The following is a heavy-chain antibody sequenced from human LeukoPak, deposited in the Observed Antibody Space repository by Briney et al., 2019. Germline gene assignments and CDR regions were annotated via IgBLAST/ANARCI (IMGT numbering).Heavy chain of an antibody. CDR3: ARVAATNYFDY. CDR1: GGSISSYY. V-gene: IGHV4-59*08. Sequence: SETLSLTCTVSGGSISSYYWSWIRQPPGKGLEWIGYIYYSGSTYYNPSLKSRVTISVDTSKNQFSLKLSSVTAADTAVYYCARVAATNYFDYWGQGTLVTVSS. J-gene: IGHJ4*02. CDR2: IYYSGST. D-gene: IGHD2-15*01.